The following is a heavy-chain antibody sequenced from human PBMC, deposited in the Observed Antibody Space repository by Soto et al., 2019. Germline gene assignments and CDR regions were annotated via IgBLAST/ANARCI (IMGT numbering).Heavy chain of an antibody. Sequence: PGGSLRLSCAASGFTFSSYGIRWVRQAPGKGLEWVAVISYDGSNTYYADSVKGRFTISRDNAKNSLYLQMNSLRAEDTAVYYCARELDGIDVWGQGTTVTVSS. J-gene: IGHJ6*02. V-gene: IGHV3-30*03. CDR1: GFTFSSYG. CDR2: ISYDGSNT. CDR3: ARELDGIDV.